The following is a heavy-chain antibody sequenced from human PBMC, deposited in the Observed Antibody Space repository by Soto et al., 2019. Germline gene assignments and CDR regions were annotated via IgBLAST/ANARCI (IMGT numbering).Heavy chain of an antibody. D-gene: IGHD6-19*01. J-gene: IGHJ2*01. CDR1: GFTFSSYG. V-gene: IGHV3-33*01. CDR2: IWYDGSNK. CDR3: AAAVAGTYKNWYFDL. Sequence: GGSLRLSCAASGFTFSSYGMHWVRQAPGKGLEWVAVIWYDGSNKYYADSVKGRFTISRDNSKNTLYLQMNSLRAEDTAVYYCAAAVAGTYKNWYFDLWGRGTLVTVSS.